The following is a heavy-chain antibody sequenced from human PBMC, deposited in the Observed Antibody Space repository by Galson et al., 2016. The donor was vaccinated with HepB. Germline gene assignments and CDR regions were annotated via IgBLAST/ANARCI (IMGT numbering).Heavy chain of an antibody. Sequence: SLRLSCAASGFVFSNFGLSWVRQAPGKGLEWVASISTRRTTYYSDSVQGRFTISRDNSNNNLYLQMNGLRAEDTAAYYCAKESLVRWIFDHWGQGTLLTVSS. D-gene: IGHD6-13*01. CDR2: ISTRRTT. J-gene: IGHJ4*02. CDR1: GFVFSNFG. CDR3: AKESLVRWIFDH. V-gene: IGHV3-23*01.